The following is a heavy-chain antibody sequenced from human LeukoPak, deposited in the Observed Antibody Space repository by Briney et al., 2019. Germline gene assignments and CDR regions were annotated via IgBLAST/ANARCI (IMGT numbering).Heavy chain of an antibody. CDR1: GYTFTSYD. CDR2: ISGYNGNT. J-gene: IGHJ3*02. CDR3: ARDSYYDSRGYYYHDAFDI. V-gene: IGHV1-18*01. D-gene: IGHD3-22*01. Sequence: GASVKVSCKASGYTFTSYDINWVRQAPGQGLQWMGWISGYNGNTSYAQKLQGRVTMTTDTSTSTAYMELRSLRSDDTAVYYCARDSYYDSRGYYYHDAFDIWGQGTMVTVSS.